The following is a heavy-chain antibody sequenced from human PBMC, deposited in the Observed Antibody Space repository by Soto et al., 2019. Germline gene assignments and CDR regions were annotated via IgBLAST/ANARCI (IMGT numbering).Heavy chain of an antibody. Sequence: GGSLRLSCAASGFTCRNYAIHWVRQAPGKGLEWVAVISRDGSHKYYLDSVKGRFTISRDNSKDTVNLLMNSLRDDDSAMYYCARSRNSAVADSFDFWGQGTLVTVSS. CDR3: ARSRNSAVADSFDF. J-gene: IGHJ4*02. D-gene: IGHD1-26*01. CDR2: ISRDGSHK. CDR1: GFTCRNYA. V-gene: IGHV3-30*04.